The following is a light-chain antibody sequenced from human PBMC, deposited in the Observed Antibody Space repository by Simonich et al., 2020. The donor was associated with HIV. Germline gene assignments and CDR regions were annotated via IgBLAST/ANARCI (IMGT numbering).Light chain of an antibody. CDR2: WAS. CDR1: PSVLYSSNNKNY. Sequence: DIVMTQSPDSLAVSLGERATINCRSSPSVLYSSNNKNYLAWYQQKPGQPPKLLIYWASTRDSGVPDRISGSESGTDFTLTISSLQAEDVSVYYCQQYYSTPWTFGQGTKVEIK. CDR3: QQYYSTPWT. V-gene: IGKV4-1*01. J-gene: IGKJ1*01.